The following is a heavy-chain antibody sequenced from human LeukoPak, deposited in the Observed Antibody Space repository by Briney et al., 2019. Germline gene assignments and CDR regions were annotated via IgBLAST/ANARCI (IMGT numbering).Heavy chain of an antibody. Sequence: PGGSLRLSCAASGFTFSSYEMNWVRQAPGKGLEWVSYISRSGSTIYYADSVKGRFTISRDNSENTLYLQMNSLRADDTAVYFCAKDFLGYTGGPFDYWGQGTLVTVSS. V-gene: IGHV3-48*03. CDR1: GFTFSSYE. J-gene: IGHJ4*02. CDR3: AKDFLGYTGGPFDY. CDR2: ISRSGSTI. D-gene: IGHD6-19*01.